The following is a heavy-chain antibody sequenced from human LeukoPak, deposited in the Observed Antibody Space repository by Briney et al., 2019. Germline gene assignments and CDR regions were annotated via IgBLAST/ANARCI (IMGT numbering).Heavy chain of an antibody. CDR3: ARDGSVESGHYYFDF. Sequence: ASVKVSCKASGYTFTDNYIQWVRQAPGQGLEWMGWLAPRSGDTTYAQKFQGRVTMTRDTSIRTAYMQFYSLRSDDTAVYYCARDGSVESGHYYFDFWGQGTLVTVSS. CDR2: LAPRSGDT. D-gene: IGHD3-10*01. J-gene: IGHJ4*02. CDR1: GYTFTDNY. V-gene: IGHV1-2*02.